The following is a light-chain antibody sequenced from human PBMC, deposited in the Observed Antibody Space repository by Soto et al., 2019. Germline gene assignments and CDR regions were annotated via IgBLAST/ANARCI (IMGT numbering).Light chain of an antibody. Sequence: DIQMTQSPSTLSASAGDRVTITCRASQSISNWLAWFQQKPGKAPKLLISAASTLESGVPSRFSGSGSGTEFTLTINTMQPDDFATYYCQQSIGTFGQGTK. V-gene: IGKV1-5*01. J-gene: IGKJ2*01. CDR2: AAS. CDR1: QSISNW. CDR3: QQSIGT.